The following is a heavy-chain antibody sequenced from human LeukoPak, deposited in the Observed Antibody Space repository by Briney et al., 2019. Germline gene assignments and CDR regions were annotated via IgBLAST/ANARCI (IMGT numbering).Heavy chain of an antibody. J-gene: IGHJ4*02. CDR2: ISAYNGNT. Sequence: ASVKVSCKASGYTFTSYVISWVRQAPGQGLEWMGWISAYNGNTNYAQKLQGRVTMTTDTSTSTAYMELRSLRSDDAAVYYCARDQRGYYDSSGYYFWGQGTLVTVSS. D-gene: IGHD3-22*01. V-gene: IGHV1-18*01. CDR1: GYTFTSYV. CDR3: ARDQRGYYDSSGYYF.